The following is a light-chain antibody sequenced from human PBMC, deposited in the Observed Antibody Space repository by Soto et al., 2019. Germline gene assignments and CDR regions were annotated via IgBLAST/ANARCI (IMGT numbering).Light chain of an antibody. CDR3: AAWDDSLNGHYV. CDR2: STS. Sequence: QSVLTQPPSASGTPGQRVTISCSGSSSNIGSNTVNWYQQLPGTAPKLLIYSTSQRPSGVPDRFSGSKSGTSASLAISGLQSEDEADFYCAAWDDSLNGHYVFGTGTKLTVL. CDR1: SSNIGSNT. J-gene: IGLJ1*01. V-gene: IGLV1-44*01.